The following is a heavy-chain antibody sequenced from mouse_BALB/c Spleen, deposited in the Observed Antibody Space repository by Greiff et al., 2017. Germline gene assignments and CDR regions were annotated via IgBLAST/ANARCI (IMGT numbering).Heavy chain of an antibody. CDR1: GYSFTGYY. J-gene: IGHJ3*01. V-gene: IGHV1-31*01. CDR3: ATTGLGFAY. D-gene: IGHD4-1*02. CDR2: INPYNGAT. Sequence: VQLQQSGPELVKPGASVKISCKASGYSFTGYYMHWVKQSHVKSLEWIGRINPYNGATSYNQNFKDKASLTVDKSSSTAYMELHSLTSEDSAVYYCATTGLGFAYWGQGTLVTVSA.